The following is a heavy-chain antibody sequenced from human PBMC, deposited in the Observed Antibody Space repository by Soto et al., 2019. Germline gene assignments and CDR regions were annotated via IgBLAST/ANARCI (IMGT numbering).Heavy chain of an antibody. CDR1: GGTFSSYA. V-gene: IGHV1-69*13. CDR2: IIPIFGTA. CDR3: ARRYCSGGSCYHEFDY. J-gene: IGHJ4*02. D-gene: IGHD2-15*01. Sequence: GASVKVSCKASGGTFSSYAISWVRQAPGQGLEWMGGIIPIFGTANYAQKFQGRVTITADESTSTAYMELSSLRSEDTAVYYCARRYCSGGSCYHEFDYWGQGTLVTVSS.